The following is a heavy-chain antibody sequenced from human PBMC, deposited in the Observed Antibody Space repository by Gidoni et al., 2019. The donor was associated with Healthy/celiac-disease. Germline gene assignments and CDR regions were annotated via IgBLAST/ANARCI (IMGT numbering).Heavy chain of an antibody. Sequence: QVQLVESGGGVVQPGRSLRLSCAASGFTFSSYAMHSVRQAPGKGLEWVAVISYDGSNKYYADSVKGRVTIPRDNSKNTLYLQMNSLRAEDTAVYYCARDREAGCSSTSCYGLFYYYGMDVWGQGTTVTVSS. J-gene: IGHJ6*02. CDR1: GFTFSSYA. D-gene: IGHD2-2*01. CDR2: ISYDGSNK. CDR3: ARDREAGCSSTSCYGLFYYYGMDV. V-gene: IGHV3-30-3*01.